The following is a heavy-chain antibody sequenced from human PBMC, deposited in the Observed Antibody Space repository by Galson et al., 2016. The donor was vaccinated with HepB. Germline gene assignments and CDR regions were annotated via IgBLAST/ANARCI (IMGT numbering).Heavy chain of an antibody. CDR1: GFTFSGSA. CDR2: IRGKANNYAT. V-gene: IGHV3-73*01. CDR3: TSLTIFGVVTNY. Sequence: SLRLSCAASGFTFSGSAMHWVRQASGKGLEWVGRIRGKANNYATAYAASVKGRFTISRDDSKNTAYLQMNSLKTEDTAVYYCTSLTIFGVVTNYWGQGTLVTVSS. J-gene: IGHJ4*02. D-gene: IGHD3-3*01.